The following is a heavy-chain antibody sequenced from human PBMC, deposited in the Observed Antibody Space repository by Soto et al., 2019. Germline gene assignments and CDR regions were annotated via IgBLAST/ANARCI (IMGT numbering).Heavy chain of an antibody. J-gene: IGHJ5*02. D-gene: IGHD2-8*01. Sequence: SETLSLTCAVYGGSFSGYYWNWIRQPPGKGLEWIGEINHSGSTNYNPSLKSRVTISVDTSKNQFSLKLTSVTAADTAVYYCARGDPNWFDPWGQGTLVTVS. CDR1: GGSFSGYY. V-gene: IGHV4-34*01. CDR3: ARGDPNWFDP. CDR2: INHSGST.